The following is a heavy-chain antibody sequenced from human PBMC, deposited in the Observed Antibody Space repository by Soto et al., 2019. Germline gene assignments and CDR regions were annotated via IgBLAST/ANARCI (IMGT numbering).Heavy chain of an antibody. J-gene: IGHJ6*02. CDR1: GGTFSSYA. Sequence: QVQLVQSGAEVKKPGSSVKVSCKASGGTFSSYAISWVRQAPGQGLEWMGGIIPIFGTANYAQKFQGRVTITADESTSTAYMELSSLRSEDTAVYYCARDGLEGSGIYYSDYYYYYGMDVWGQGTTVTVSS. CDR3: ARDGLEGSGIYYSDYYYYYGMDV. CDR2: IIPIFGTA. D-gene: IGHD1-26*01. V-gene: IGHV1-69*01.